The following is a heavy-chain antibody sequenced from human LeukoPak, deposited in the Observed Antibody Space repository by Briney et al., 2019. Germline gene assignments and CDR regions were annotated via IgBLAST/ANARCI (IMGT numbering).Heavy chain of an antibody. CDR2: INHSGST. J-gene: IGHJ4*02. V-gene: IGHV4-34*01. D-gene: IGHD6-19*01. Sequence: SETLSLTCAVYGGSFSGYYWSWIPQPPGKGLEWIGEINHSGSTNYNPSLKSRVTISVDTSKNQFSLKLSCVTAADTAVYYCARTAIAVAGTPFDYWGQGTLVTVSS. CDR1: GGSFSGYY. CDR3: ARTAIAVAGTPFDY.